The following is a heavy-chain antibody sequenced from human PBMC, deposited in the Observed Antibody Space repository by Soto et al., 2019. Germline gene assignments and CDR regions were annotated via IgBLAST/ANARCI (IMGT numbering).Heavy chain of an antibody. CDR3: ATSTVTKEPDAFDI. Sequence: QVQLQESGPGLVKPSQTLSLTCTVSGGSISSGGYFWSWIRQHPGKGLEWIGYIHYSGNNYYNPSLKRRVTISMDTSKKRLSLKLSSVTAAYTSVYYCATSTVTKEPDAFDIWGQGTMVTVSA. J-gene: IGHJ3*02. CDR1: GGSISSGGYF. V-gene: IGHV4-31*03. D-gene: IGHD4-17*01. CDR2: IHYSGNN.